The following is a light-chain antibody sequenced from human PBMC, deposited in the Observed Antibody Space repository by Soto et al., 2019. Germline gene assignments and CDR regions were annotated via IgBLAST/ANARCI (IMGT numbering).Light chain of an antibody. CDR3: QQYGFSSYT. CDR2: GAS. Sequence: EIVLTQSPATLSLSPGERATLSCRASQSVSSYLAWYQQKPGQAPRLLIYGASRRAAGIPHRFSASGSGTEFTLIISRLEPEDFAVYYCQQYGFSSYTFGQGTNLEMK. J-gene: IGKJ2*01. CDR1: QSVSSY. V-gene: IGKV3-20*01.